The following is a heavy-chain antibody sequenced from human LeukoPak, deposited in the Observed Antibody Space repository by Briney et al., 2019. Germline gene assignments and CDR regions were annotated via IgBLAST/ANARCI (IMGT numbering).Heavy chain of an antibody. CDR3: ARGPPAKYDILTGYYNFHY. CDR1: GGSFSGYY. Sequence: SETLSHTCSVYGGSFSGYYWTWIRQPPGKGLEWIGEINHSGRTNYNPSLKSRVTISVDTSKNQFSLKLNSVTAADTAVYYCARGPPAKYDILTGYYNFHYWGQGTLVTVSS. D-gene: IGHD3-9*01. J-gene: IGHJ4*02. CDR2: INHSGRT. V-gene: IGHV4-34*01.